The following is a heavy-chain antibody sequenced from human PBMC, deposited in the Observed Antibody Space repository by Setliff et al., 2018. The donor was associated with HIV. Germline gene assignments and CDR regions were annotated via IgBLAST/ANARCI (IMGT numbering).Heavy chain of an antibody. Sequence: GASVKVSCKASGYRFTGFAIHWVRQAPGQRFEWMGWINAGTGNTKYSQKFQDRVTISRDIHANTAYMELSGLRSEDTAIYYCARSLREYSYGSPDYWGPGTLVTVSS. J-gene: IGHJ4*02. D-gene: IGHD5-18*01. CDR1: GYRFTGFA. V-gene: IGHV1-3*01. CDR3: ARSLREYSYGSPDY. CDR2: INAGTGNT.